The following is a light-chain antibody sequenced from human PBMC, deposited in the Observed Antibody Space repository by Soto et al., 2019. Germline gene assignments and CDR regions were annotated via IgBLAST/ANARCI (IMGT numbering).Light chain of an antibody. CDR3: NSYTSSSTPYVL. V-gene: IGLV2-14*03. Sequence: QSALTQPASVYGSPGQSISISCTGASSDIGGYNFVSWYQQHPGKAPKLLIYDVNNRPSGVSNRFSGSKSGNTASLTISGLQAEDEADYYCNSYTSSSTPYVLFGGGTKLTVL. CDR1: SSDIGGYNF. CDR2: DVN. J-gene: IGLJ2*01.